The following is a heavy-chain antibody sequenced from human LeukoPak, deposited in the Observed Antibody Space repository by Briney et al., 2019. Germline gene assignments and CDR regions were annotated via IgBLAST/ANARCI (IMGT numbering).Heavy chain of an antibody. CDR3: AKGDTAMGLSWYFDL. CDR2: ISGSGGST. V-gene: IGHV3-23*01. Sequence: VGSLRRYCGSARFTVSSDTMIGVRQAPGKGLEWVSAISGSGGSTYYADSVKGRFTISRDNSKNTLYLQMNSLRAEDTAVYYCAKGDTAMGLSWYFDLWGRGTLVTASS. D-gene: IGHD5-18*01. J-gene: IGHJ2*01. CDR1: RFTVSSDT.